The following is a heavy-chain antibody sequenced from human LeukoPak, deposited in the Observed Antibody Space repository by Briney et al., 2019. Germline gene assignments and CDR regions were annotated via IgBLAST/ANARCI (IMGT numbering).Heavy chain of an antibody. CDR2: ISGSDGHT. D-gene: IGHD1-26*01. J-gene: IGHJ4*02. Sequence: GGSLRLSCAASGFTLSDYAMNWVRQAPGEGLEWLSAISGSDGHTFYADSVRGRFTLSRDNSKNTLYLQMNNLRADDTAIYYCAKVPWVGTITWGQGTLVIVSS. CDR1: GFTLSDYA. CDR3: AKVPWVGTIT. V-gene: IGHV3-23*01.